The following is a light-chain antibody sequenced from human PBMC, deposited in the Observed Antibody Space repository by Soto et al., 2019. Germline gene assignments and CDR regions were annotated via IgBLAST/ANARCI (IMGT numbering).Light chain of an antibody. V-gene: IGKV3-15*01. CDR2: GAS. CDR3: QQFNNWPRT. Sequence: EIVMTQSPATLSVSPGERATLSCRASQSVNSNLVWYQQKPGQAPRLLIYGASTRATGIPARFSGSGSGTEFTLTISSLQSEDSAVYYCQQFNNWPRTFGQGTKVEIK. CDR1: QSVNSN. J-gene: IGKJ1*01.